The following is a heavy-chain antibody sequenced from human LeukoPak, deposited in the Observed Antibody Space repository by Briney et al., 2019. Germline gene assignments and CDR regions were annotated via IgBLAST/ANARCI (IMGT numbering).Heavy chain of an antibody. D-gene: IGHD3-10*01. CDR3: ARNRGVTMVRGVPIYMDV. Sequence: PGGSLRLSCAASGFTFSSYWMSWVRQAPGKGLEWVANIKQDGSEKYYVDSVKGRFTISRDNAKNSLYLQMNSLRAEDTAVYYCARNRGVTMVRGVPIYMDVWGKGTTVTISS. CDR1: GFTFSSYW. J-gene: IGHJ6*03. CDR2: IKQDGSEK. V-gene: IGHV3-7*01.